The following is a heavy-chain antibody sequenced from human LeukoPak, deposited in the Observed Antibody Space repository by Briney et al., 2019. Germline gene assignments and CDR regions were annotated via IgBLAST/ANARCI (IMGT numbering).Heavy chain of an antibody. CDR2: IYTIGNT. D-gene: IGHD6-19*01. V-gene: IGHV4-4*09. Sequence: SETLSLTCTVSGGSISGYYWSWIRQPPGKGLEWIGYIYTIGNTNYNPSLKSRVTMSVDTSKNQFSLKLTSVTAADTAVYYCARAIGSGWYGNGDYWGQGTLVTVSS. J-gene: IGHJ4*02. CDR3: ARAIGSGWYGNGDY. CDR1: GGSISGYY.